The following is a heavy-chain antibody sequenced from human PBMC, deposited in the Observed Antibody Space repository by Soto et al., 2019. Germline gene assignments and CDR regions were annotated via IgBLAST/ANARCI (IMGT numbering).Heavy chain of an antibody. CDR2: IYWDDDK. D-gene: IGHD6-13*01. Sequence: SGPTLVNPTQTLTLTCTFSGFSLSTSGVGVGWIRQPPGKALEWLALIYWDDDKRYSPSLKSRLTITKDTSKNQVVLTMTNMDPVDTATYYCAHLPSHYSNESNWFDPWGQGTLVTVSS. CDR1: GFSLSTSGVG. V-gene: IGHV2-5*02. J-gene: IGHJ5*02. CDR3: AHLPSHYSNESNWFDP.